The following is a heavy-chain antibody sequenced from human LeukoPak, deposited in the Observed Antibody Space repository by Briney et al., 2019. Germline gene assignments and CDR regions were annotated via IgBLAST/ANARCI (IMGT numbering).Heavy chain of an antibody. CDR1: GFTFSSNA. Sequence: GRSRRLSCAAAGFTFSSNAINCVRQAPGKGLEWDSGLSTSVDSTHYGAAVNGPFNIPRNNSKTTLYLQMTGLRAEDTPVYYCAKDGDCSSTSCSTPYYYYSMDVWGKGTTVTVSS. CDR3: AKDGDCSSTSCSTPYYYYSMDV. J-gene: IGHJ6*03. CDR2: LSTSVDST. D-gene: IGHD2-2*02. V-gene: IGHV3-23*01.